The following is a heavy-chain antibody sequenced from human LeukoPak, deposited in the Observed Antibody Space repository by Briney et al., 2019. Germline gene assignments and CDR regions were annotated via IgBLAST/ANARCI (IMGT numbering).Heavy chain of an antibody. V-gene: IGHV4-59*08. CDR3: ARGSSSWYRY. CDR2: IYYSGST. D-gene: IGHD6-13*01. Sequence: SETLSLTCTVSGGSISSYYWSWVRQPPGKGLEWIGYIYYSGSTNYNPSLKSRVTISVDTSKNQFSLKLSSVTAADTAVYYCARGSSSWYRYWGQGTLVTVSS. J-gene: IGHJ4*02. CDR1: GGSISSYY.